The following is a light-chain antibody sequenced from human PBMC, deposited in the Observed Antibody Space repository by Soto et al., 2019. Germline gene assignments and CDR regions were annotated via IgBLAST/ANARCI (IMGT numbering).Light chain of an antibody. CDR1: SSDVGAYNS. CDR2: DVS. CDR3: SSYTSSSTLV. J-gene: IGLJ1*01. Sequence: QSALTQPASVSGSPGQSITISCTGTSSDVGAYNSVAWYQHNPGKAPKLMIYDVSNRPSGVSSRFSGSKSANTASLSISGLQADYEAVYYCSSYTSSSTLVFGTGTKLTVL. V-gene: IGLV2-14*01.